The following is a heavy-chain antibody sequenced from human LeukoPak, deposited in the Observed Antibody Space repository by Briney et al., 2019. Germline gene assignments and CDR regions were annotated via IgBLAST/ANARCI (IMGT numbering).Heavy chain of an antibody. CDR2: ISDSGGST. V-gene: IGHV3-23*01. CDR1: GFTFSSYA. J-gene: IGHJ3*02. CDR3: AKEQGYSYGFGAFDI. Sequence: GGSLRLSCAASGFTFSSYAMSWVRQAPGKGLEWVSAISDSGGSTYYGDSVKGRFTISRDNSKNTLYLQMKSLRAGDTAVYYCAKEQGYSYGFGAFDIWGQGTMVTVSS. D-gene: IGHD5-18*01.